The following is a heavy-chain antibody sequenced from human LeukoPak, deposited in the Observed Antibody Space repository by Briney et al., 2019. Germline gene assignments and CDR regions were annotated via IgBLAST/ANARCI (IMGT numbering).Heavy chain of an antibody. V-gene: IGHV4-4*02. J-gene: IGHJ5*02. Sequence: PSETLSLTCAVSGGSISSSNWWSWVRQPPGKGLEWIGEIYHSGSTNYNPSLKSRVTISVDKSKNQFSLKLSSVTAADTAVYYRARDPGSTINWFDPWGQGTLVTVSS. CDR1: GGSISSSNW. CDR3: ARDPGSTINWFDP. CDR2: IYHSGST. D-gene: IGHD6-13*01.